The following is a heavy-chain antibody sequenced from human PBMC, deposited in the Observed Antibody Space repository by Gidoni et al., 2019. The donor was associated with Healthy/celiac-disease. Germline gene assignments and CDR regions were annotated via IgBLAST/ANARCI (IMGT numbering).Heavy chain of an antibody. CDR2: ISYDGSNK. CDR3: AKDRRDFWSGYTGY. D-gene: IGHD3-3*01. J-gene: IGHJ4*02. Sequence: QVQLVESGGGVVQPGRSLRLPCAASGSTFSSYGMHWVRPAPGKGLEWVAVISYDGSNKYYADSVKGRFTISRDNSKNTLYLQMNSLRAEYTAVYYCAKDRRDFWSGYTGYWGQGTLVTVSS. CDR1: GSTFSSYG. V-gene: IGHV3-30*18.